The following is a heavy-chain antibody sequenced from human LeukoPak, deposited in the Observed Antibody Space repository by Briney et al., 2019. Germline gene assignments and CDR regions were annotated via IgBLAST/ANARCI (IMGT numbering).Heavy chain of an antibody. Sequence: GGSLRLSCVASGFTFSSYEMNWVRQAPGKGLEWVSYISSSGRTIYYADSVKGRFTMSRDNAKNSVYLQMNSLRAEDTAVYYCARGLTTLLSSSGRDFDYWGQGTLVTVSS. CDR1: GFTFSSYE. D-gene: IGHD4-17*01. CDR2: ISSSGRTI. V-gene: IGHV3-48*03. J-gene: IGHJ4*02. CDR3: ARGLTTLLSSSGRDFDY.